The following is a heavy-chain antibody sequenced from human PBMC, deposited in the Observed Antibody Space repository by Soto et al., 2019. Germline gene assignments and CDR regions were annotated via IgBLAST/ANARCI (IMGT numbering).Heavy chain of an antibody. V-gene: IGHV4-59*02. D-gene: IGHD3-16*01. Sequence: SETLSLTCTVSGGSVTGYYWSWIRQPPGKGLEWIGYIFYSGSTNYNPSLKSRVTISVDTSKNQFSLKLSSVTAADTAVYYCARERGGDYFDYWGQGTLVTVSS. CDR3: ARERGGDYFDY. CDR2: IFYSGST. J-gene: IGHJ4*02. CDR1: GGSVTGYY.